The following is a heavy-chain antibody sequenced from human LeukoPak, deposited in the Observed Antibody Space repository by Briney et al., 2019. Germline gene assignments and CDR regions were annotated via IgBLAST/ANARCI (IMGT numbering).Heavy chain of an antibody. Sequence: SVKVSCKASGGTFSSYAISWVRQAPGQGLEWMGRIIPILGIANYAQKFQGRVTMTEDTSTDTAYMELSSLRSEDTAVYYCATEHSSSSNYYYYYMDVWGKGTTVTVSS. D-gene: IGHD6-6*01. V-gene: IGHV1-69*04. CDR3: ATEHSSSSNYYYYYMDV. CDR2: IIPILGIA. CDR1: GGTFSSYA. J-gene: IGHJ6*03.